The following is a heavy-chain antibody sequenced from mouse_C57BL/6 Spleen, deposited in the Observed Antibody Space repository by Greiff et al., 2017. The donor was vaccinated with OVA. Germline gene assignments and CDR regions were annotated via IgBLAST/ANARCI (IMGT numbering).Heavy chain of an antibody. CDR2: INPNNGGT. V-gene: IGHV1-22*01. J-gene: IGHJ3*01. D-gene: IGHD2-4*01. Sequence: VQLKESGPELVKPGASVKMSCKASGYTFTDYNMHWVKQSHGKSLEWIGYINPNNGGTSYNQKFKGKATLTVNKSSSTAYMELRSLTSEDSAVYYCARGRYDYLFAYWGQGTLVTVSA. CDR3: ARGRYDYLFAY. CDR1: GYTFTDYN.